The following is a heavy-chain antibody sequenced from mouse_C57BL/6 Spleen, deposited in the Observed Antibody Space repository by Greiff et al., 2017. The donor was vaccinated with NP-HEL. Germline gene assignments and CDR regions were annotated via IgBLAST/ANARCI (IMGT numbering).Heavy chain of an antibody. J-gene: IGHJ1*03. D-gene: IGHD3-1*01. V-gene: IGHV2-5*01. CDR1: GFSLTSYG. CDR3: AKNSGDPWYFDV. CDR2: IWRGGST. Sequence: QVQLQQSGPGLVQPSPSLSITCTVSGFSLTSYGVHWVRQSPGKGLEWMGVIWRGGSTDYYAAFMSRLSITKDNSKSQVFFKMNSLQADDTAIYYCAKNSGDPWYFDVWGTGTTVTVSS.